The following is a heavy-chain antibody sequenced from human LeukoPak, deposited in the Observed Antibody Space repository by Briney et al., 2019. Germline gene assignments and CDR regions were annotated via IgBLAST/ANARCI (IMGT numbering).Heavy chain of an antibody. V-gene: IGHV3-30*18. CDR1: GFTFNNYG. D-gene: IGHD2-21*02. J-gene: IGHJ6*02. CDR2: ISYDGSNK. CDR3: AKDLVVVTARDHPYYGMDV. Sequence: GGSLRLSCAASGFTFNNYGMHWVRQAPGKGLEWVAVISYDGSNKYYADSVKGRFTISRDNSKNTLYLQMNSLRAEDTAVYYCAKDLVVVTARDHPYYGMDVWGQGTTVTVSS.